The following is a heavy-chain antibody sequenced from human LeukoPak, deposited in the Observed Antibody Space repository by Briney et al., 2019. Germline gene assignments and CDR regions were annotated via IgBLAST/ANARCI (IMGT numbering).Heavy chain of an antibody. CDR2: ISTYDAKT. V-gene: IGHV1-18*04. CDR3: VRDGGRSIAARPGIDY. J-gene: IGHJ4*02. D-gene: IGHD6-6*01. CDR1: GYTFTTYG. Sequence: ASVKVSCKASGYTFTTYGVNWVRQAPGQGLEWMGWISTYDAKTYYAQMLQGRVTMTRDTSTSTVYMELRSLRADDTAVYYCVRDGGRSIAARPGIDYWGQGTLVTVSS.